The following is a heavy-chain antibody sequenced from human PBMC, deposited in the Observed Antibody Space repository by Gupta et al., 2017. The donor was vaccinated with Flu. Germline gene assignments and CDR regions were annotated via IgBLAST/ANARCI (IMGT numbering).Heavy chain of an antibody. CDR1: GYTFTSNP. D-gene: IGHD3-10*01. CDR3: TRGPGPVDP. CDR2: IDTNTGNP. Sequence: QVHLVQSGSELKKPGASVKVSCKAYGYTFTSNPINWMRQAPGQGLEWMGWIDTNTGNPMYAQGFTGRFVFSLDTSVSTAYLQITSLKTEDTAVYYCTRGPGPVDPWGQGTLVTVSS. V-gene: IGHV7-4-1*02. J-gene: IGHJ5*02.